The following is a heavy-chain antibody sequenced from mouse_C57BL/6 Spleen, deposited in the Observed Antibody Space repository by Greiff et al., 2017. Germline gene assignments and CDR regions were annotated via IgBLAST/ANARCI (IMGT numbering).Heavy chain of an antibody. Sequence: QVQLQQPGAELVRPGSSVKLSCKASGYTFTSYWMHWVKQRPIQGLEWIGNIDPSDSETHYNQKFKDKATLTVDKSSSTAYMQLSSLTSEDSAVYYCARGYSNLYWYFDVWGTGTTVTVSS. D-gene: IGHD2-5*01. CDR1: GYTFTSYW. CDR2: IDPSDSET. V-gene: IGHV1-52*01. CDR3: ARGYSNLYWYFDV. J-gene: IGHJ1*03.